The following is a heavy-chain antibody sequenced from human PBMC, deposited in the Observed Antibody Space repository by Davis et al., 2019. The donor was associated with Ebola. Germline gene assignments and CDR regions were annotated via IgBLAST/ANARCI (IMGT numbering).Heavy chain of an antibody. V-gene: IGHV4-34*01. CDR1: GGSFSGYY. Sequence: MPSETLSLTCAVYGGSFSGYYWSWIRQPPGKGLEWIGEINQSGSTNYNPSLKSRVTISIDTSKNQFSLKLSSVTAADTAVYYCARPGSGYPDAFDIWGQGTMVTVSS. CDR2: INQSGST. CDR3: ARPGSGYPDAFDI. J-gene: IGHJ3*02. D-gene: IGHD3-22*01.